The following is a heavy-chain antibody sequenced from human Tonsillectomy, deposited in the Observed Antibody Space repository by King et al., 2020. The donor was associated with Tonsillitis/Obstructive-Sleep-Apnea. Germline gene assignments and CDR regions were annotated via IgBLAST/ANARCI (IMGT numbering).Heavy chain of an antibody. CDR3: ARGREAGYSSGWYISNAFDI. D-gene: IGHD6-19*01. CDR2: IYYSGST. J-gene: IGHJ3*02. Sequence: LQLQESGPGLVKPSQTMSLTCTVSGGSISSGGYYWRWIRQHPGKGLEWIGYIYYSGSTYYNPSLKSRVTISVDTSKNQFSLKLSSVTAADTAVYYCARGREAGYSSGWYISNAFDIWGQGTMVTVSS. CDR1: GGSISSGGYY. V-gene: IGHV4-31*03.